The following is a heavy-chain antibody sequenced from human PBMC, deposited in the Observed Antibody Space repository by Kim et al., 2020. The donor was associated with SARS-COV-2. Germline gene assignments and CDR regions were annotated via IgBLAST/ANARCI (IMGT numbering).Heavy chain of an antibody. V-gene: IGHV3-23*01. CDR3: AKPRYSGSYANYYYGMDV. J-gene: IGHJ6*02. D-gene: IGHD1-26*01. Sequence: KGRFTISRDNSKDTLFLQMNSLRAEDTAVYYCAKPRYSGSYANYYYGMDVWGQGTTVTVSS.